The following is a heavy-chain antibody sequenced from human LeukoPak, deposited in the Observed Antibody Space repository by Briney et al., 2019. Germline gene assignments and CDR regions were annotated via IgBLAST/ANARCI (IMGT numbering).Heavy chain of an antibody. D-gene: IGHD3-22*01. CDR1: GFTFSSYA. J-gene: IGHJ6*02. CDR3: ARDANTYYYDSSGYYYYYYGMDV. Sequence: GGSLRLSCAASGFTFSSYAMHWVRQAPGKGLEWAAVISYDGSNKYYADSVKGRFTISRDNSKNTLYLQMNSLRAEDTAVYYCARDANTYYYDSSGYYYYYYGMDVWGQGTTVTVSS. CDR2: ISYDGSNK. V-gene: IGHV3-30-3*01.